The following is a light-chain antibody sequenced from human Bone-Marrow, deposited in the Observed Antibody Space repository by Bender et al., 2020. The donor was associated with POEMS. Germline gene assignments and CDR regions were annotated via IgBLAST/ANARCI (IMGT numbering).Light chain of an antibody. J-gene: IGLJ3*02. CDR3: AAWDAGLSGGV. Sequence: QSVLTQPPSASGTPGQRVTISCSGSNSNIGTNAVNWYQQFPGPAPKLLIYSDNQRPSGVPDRFYAFKSGTSASLAINGLQSEDEADYDGAAWDAGLSGGVFGGGTELTVL. CDR2: SDN. V-gene: IGLV1-44*01. CDR1: NSNIGTNA.